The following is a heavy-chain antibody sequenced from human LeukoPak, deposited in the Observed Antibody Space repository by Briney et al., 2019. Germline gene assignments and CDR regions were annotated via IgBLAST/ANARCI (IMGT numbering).Heavy chain of an antibody. V-gene: IGHV4-39*07. CDR2: IYYSGST. CDR3: ARSMIRACDI. CDR1: GGSISSSSYY. J-gene: IGHJ3*02. Sequence: SETLSLTCTVSGGSISSSSYYWGWIRQPPGKGLEWIGSIYYSGSTYYNPSLKSRVTISVDTSKNQFSLKLSSVTAADTAVYYCARSMIRACDIWGQGTMVTVSS. D-gene: IGHD3-16*01.